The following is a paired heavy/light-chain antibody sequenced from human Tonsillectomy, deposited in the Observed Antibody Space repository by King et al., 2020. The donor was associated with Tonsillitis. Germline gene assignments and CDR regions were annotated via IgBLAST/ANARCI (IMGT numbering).Heavy chain of an antibody. J-gene: IGHJ4*02. V-gene: IGHV3-30*04. Sequence: QVQLVESGGGVVQPGRSLRLSCVASGFTFSSYSMHWVRQAPGKGPEWVAIMSYDGSNIFYTGSVRGRFTVSRDNSANTLYLQMNNLRPEDSAVYYCTRESWFGELPYFDSWGRGTLVTVSS. CDR3: TRESWFGELPYFDS. D-gene: IGHD3-10*01. CDR2: MSYDGSNI. CDR1: GFTFSSYS.
Light chain of an antibody. CDR2: AAS. V-gene: IGKV1-39*01. Sequence: IPMTQSPSSLSASVGDRVTITCRASQNIISNLNWYQQKPGQAPKLLIYAASSLHSGVPSRFSGIGSGTDFTLTISSLQPEDFATYYCQQSYVSPYTFGQGTKLEIK. CDR1: QNIISN. CDR3: QQSYVSPYT. J-gene: IGKJ2*01.